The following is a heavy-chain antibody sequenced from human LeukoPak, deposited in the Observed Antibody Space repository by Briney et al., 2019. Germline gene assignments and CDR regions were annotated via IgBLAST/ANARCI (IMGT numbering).Heavy chain of an antibody. CDR1: GFTFSSYA. D-gene: IGHD4-23*01. CDR3: TRGPDYGGNPRAFDI. V-gene: IGHV3-49*04. Sequence: GGSLRLSCAASGFTFSSYAMSWVRQAPGKGLEWVGFIRSKAYGGTTEYAASVKGRFTISRDDSKSIAYLQMNSLKTEDTAVYYCTRGPDYGGNPRAFDIWGQGTMVTVSS. J-gene: IGHJ3*02. CDR2: IRSKAYGGTT.